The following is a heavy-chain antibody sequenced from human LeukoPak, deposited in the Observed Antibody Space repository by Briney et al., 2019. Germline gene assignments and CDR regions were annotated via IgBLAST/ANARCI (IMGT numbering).Heavy chain of an antibody. D-gene: IGHD2-2*01. CDR1: GGTFSSYA. Sequence: GASVKVSCKASGGTFSSYAISWVRQAPGQGLEWMGGIIPIFGTANYAQKFQGRVTITADESTSTAYMELSSLRSEDTAVYYCARSGEKFSTNPFRLDYWGQGTLVTVSS. V-gene: IGHV1-69*13. CDR2: IIPIFGTA. J-gene: IGHJ4*02. CDR3: ARSGEKFSTNPFRLDY.